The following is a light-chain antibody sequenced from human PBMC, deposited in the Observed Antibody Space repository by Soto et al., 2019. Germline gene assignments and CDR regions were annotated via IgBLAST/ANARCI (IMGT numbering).Light chain of an antibody. J-gene: IGKJ1*01. CDR1: QSVGSK. V-gene: IGKV3D-15*01. Sequence: EIVMTQSPPTLSVSPGERATLSCRASQSVGSKLAWYQQRPGQAPRLLIYDASNRATGIPARFSGSGSGTEFSLTISSLQSDDVATYYCLQYDSYSWTFGQGTKVEIK. CDR3: LQYDSYSWT. CDR2: DAS.